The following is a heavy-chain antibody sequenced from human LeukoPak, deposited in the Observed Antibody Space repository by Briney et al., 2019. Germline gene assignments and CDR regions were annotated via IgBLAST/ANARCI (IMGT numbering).Heavy chain of an antibody. Sequence: GGSLRLSCAASGFTFSNYWMTWVRQAPGKGLEWVAHIKEDGGEKHYVDPVKGRFTISRDNAKNSLYLQMNSLRAEDTAVYYCAKDSWLLWFGELAGLGWFDPWGQGTLVTVSS. J-gene: IGHJ5*02. CDR3: AKDSWLLWFGELAGLGWFDP. V-gene: IGHV3-7*03. CDR1: GFTFSNYW. CDR2: IKEDGGEK. D-gene: IGHD3-10*01.